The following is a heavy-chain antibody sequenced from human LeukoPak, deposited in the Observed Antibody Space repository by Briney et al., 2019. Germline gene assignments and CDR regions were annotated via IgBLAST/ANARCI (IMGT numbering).Heavy chain of an antibody. V-gene: IGHV3-23*01. CDR3: ARAWVSSGDAFDI. D-gene: IGHD6-19*01. CDR2: ISGSGGST. J-gene: IGHJ3*02. CDR1: GFTFSSYA. Sequence: GGSLRLSCAAPGFTFSSYAMSWVRQAPGKGLEWVSAISGSGGSTYYADSVKGRFTISRDNSKNTLYLQMNSLRAEDTAVYYCARAWVSSGDAFDIWGQGTMVTVSS.